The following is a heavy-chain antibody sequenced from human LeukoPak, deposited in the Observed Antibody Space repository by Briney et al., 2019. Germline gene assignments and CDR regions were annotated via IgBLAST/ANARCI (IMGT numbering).Heavy chain of an antibody. D-gene: IGHD6-6*01. Sequence: TSETLSLTCTVSGGFLSSSSHYWAWIRQPPGKGLEWIGSIYYSGSTYYSPSLKSRVTISVDTSKNQFSLKLSSVTAADTAVYYCAREQNSSAGSWGQGTLVTVSS. CDR2: IYYSGST. J-gene: IGHJ5*02. CDR1: GGFLSSSSHY. CDR3: AREQNSSAGS. V-gene: IGHV4-39*07.